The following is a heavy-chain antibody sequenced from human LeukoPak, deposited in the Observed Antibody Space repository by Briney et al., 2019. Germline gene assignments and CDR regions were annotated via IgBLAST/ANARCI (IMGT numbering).Heavy chain of an antibody. V-gene: IGHV3-66*01. CDR3: ASERIAAAGPPFDY. CDR1: GFTVSSNY. Sequence: GGSVRLSCAASGFTVSSNYMSWVREAPGKGLEWVSVIYSGGSTYYADSVKGRFTISRDNSKNTLYLQMNSLRAEDTAVYYCASERIAAAGPPFDYWGQGTLVTVSS. D-gene: IGHD6-13*01. CDR2: IYSGGST. J-gene: IGHJ4*02.